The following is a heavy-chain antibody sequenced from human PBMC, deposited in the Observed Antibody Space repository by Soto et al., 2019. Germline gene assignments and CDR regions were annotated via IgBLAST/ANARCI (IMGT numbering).Heavy chain of an antibody. V-gene: IGHV4-4*02. D-gene: IGHD3-10*01. CDR3: ARLVYDTRLNYMYFDF. Sequence: SETLSLTCAVSGVSISSVNWWTWVRQSPQRGLEYIGEIFHDGTANYYPSFERRVAISVDTSKNQFSLKLTSVTAADTAIYFCARLVYDTRLNYMYFDFWGQGTLVTVSS. CDR2: IFHDGTA. J-gene: IGHJ4*02. CDR1: GVSISSVNW.